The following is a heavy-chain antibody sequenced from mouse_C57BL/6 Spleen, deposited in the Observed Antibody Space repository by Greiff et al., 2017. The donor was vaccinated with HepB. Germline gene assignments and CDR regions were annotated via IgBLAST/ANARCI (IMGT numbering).Heavy chain of an antibody. J-gene: IGHJ3*01. CDR2: ISDGGSYT. D-gene: IGHD1-1*01. Sequence: EVQRVESGGGLVKPGGSLKLSCAASGFTFSSYAMSWVRQTPEKRLEWVATISDGGSYTYYPDNVKGRFTISRDNAKNNLYLQMSHLKSEDTAMYYCARERYYGSREFAYWGQGTLVTVSA. CDR3: ARERYYGSREFAY. V-gene: IGHV5-4*01. CDR1: GFTFSSYA.